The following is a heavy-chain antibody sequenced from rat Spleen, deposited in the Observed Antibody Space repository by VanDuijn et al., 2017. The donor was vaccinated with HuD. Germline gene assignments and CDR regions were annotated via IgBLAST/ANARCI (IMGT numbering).Heavy chain of an antibody. CDR1: GFTFSDYY. CDR2: ISYDGSRT. Sequence: EVQLVESGGGLVQPGRSLKLSCAASGFTFSDYYMAWVRQAPPKGLEWVATISYDGSRTYYQDSVKGRFTVSRDNARNTLYLQMDSLRSYGTATYYCARHWGYWGQGVMVTVSS. CDR3: ARHWGY. J-gene: IGHJ2*01. D-gene: IGHD4-6*01. V-gene: IGHV5-29*01.